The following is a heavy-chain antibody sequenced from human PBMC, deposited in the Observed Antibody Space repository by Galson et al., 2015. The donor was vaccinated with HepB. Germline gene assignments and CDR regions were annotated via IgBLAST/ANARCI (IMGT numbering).Heavy chain of an antibody. J-gene: IGHJ4*02. CDR3: ARSNGGTPDNGWHDYFDY. Sequence: SLRLSCASSGFTFSSYGMHWVRQAPGKGLEWVAMIWNDGTNKYYADSVKGRFTISRDNSKNTLNLQMNSLRAEDTAVYYCARSNGGTPDNGWHDYFDYWGQGTLVTVSS. CDR1: GFTFSSYG. D-gene: IGHD6-19*01. CDR2: IWNDGTNK. V-gene: IGHV3-33*01.